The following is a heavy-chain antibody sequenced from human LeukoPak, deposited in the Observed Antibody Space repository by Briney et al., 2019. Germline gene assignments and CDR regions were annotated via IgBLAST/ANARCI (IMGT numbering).Heavy chain of an antibody. V-gene: IGHV4-59*08. CDR1: GFTFSSYA. D-gene: IGHD2-2*01. CDR3: ARGSVVPAVNFDY. Sequence: GSLRLSCAASGFTFSSYAMSWIRQPPGKGLEWIGYIYYSGSTNYNPSLKSRVTISVDTSKNQFSLKLSSVTAADTAVYYCARGSVVPAVNFDYWGQGTLVTVSS. J-gene: IGHJ4*02. CDR2: IYYSGST.